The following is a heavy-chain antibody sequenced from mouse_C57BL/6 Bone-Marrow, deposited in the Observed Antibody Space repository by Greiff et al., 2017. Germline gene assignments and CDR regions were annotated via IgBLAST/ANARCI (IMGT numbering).Heavy chain of an antibody. CDR3: ARKIYDGYYAMDY. V-gene: IGHV1-64*01. CDR1: GYTFTSYW. D-gene: IGHD2-3*01. CDR2: IHPNSGST. J-gene: IGHJ4*01. Sequence: VQLQESGAELVKPGASVKLSCKASGYTFTSYWMHWVKQRPGQGLEWIGMIHPNSGSTNYNEKFKSKATLTVDKSSSTAYMQLSSLTSEDSAVYDCARKIYDGYYAMDYWGQGTSVTVSS.